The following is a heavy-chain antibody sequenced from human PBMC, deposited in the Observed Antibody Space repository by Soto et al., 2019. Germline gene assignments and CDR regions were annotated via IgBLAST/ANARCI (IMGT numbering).Heavy chain of an antibody. V-gene: IGHV4-31*03. CDR1: DGSIRDGGDC. J-gene: IGHJ6*03. D-gene: IGHD3-3*01. CDR2: IYYSGST. CDR3: VRDRVLRVREWLSQRWYMDV. Sequence: TLSVPSTVFDGSIRDGGDCWIINNKQPRKGLEWIVYIYYSGSTYYNSSLKSRVTISVDTSKNQFSLKLSSVTAEDTAVYYCVRDRVLRVREWLSQRWYMDVWRKGTTVTVSS.